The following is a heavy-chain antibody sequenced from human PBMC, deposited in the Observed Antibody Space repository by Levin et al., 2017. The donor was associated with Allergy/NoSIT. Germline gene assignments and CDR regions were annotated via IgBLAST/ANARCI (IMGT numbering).Heavy chain of an antibody. Sequence: SETLSLTCTVSGGSISSSSYYWGWIRQPPGKGLEWIGSIYYSGSTYYNPSLKSRVTISVDTSKNQFSLKLSSVTAADTAVYYCARGTIAVAGTGWFDPWGQGTLVTVSS. D-gene: IGHD6-19*01. CDR3: ARGTIAVAGTGWFDP. V-gene: IGHV4-39*07. CDR2: IYYSGST. J-gene: IGHJ5*02. CDR1: GGSISSSSYY.